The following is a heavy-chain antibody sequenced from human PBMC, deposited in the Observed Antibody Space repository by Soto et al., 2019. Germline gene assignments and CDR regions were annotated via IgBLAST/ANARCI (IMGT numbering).Heavy chain of an antibody. CDR1: GFTFSSYP. D-gene: IGHD5-12*01. CDR3: ARLPAPVDSVLYHYPVDGREPVSDADV. J-gene: IGHJ6*02. V-gene: IGHV3-30-3*01. Sequence: QMQLVESGGGVVQPGRSLRLSCAASGFTFSSYPMHWVRQAPGKGLEWVAVISFDGSKKYYADSVKGRFFISKDNSKNRLTLQMKSVRGEDSAVYYCARLPAPVDSVLYHYPVDGREPVSDADVWGQGTAVTVSS. CDR2: ISFDGSKK.